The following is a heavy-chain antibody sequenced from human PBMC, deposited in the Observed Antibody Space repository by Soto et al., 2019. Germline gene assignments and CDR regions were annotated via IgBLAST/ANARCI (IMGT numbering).Heavy chain of an antibody. Sequence: SETLSLTCTVSGGSISSSSYYWGWIRQPPGKGLEWIGSIYYSGSTYYNPSLKSRVTISVDTSKNQFSLKLSSVTAADTAVYYCASHSGLFARPYYYYYMDVWGKGTTVTVSS. CDR1: GGSISSSSYY. CDR2: IYYSGST. V-gene: IGHV4-39*01. D-gene: IGHD6-19*01. J-gene: IGHJ6*03. CDR3: ASHSGLFARPYYYYYMDV.